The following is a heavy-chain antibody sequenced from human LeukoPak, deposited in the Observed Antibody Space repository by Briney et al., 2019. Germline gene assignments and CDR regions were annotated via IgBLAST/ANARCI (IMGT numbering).Heavy chain of an antibody. V-gene: IGHV4-34*01. CDR3: ARVDYYPSGTYINWFDP. CDR2: INHSGST. Sequence: SETLSLTCAVYGGSFSGYYWSWIRQPPGKGLEWIGEINHSGSTNYNPSLKSRVTISVDTFKNQFSLKLSSVSAADTAVYYCARVDYYPSGTYINWFDPWGQGTQVTVSS. D-gene: IGHD3-10*01. CDR1: GGSFSGYY. J-gene: IGHJ5*02.